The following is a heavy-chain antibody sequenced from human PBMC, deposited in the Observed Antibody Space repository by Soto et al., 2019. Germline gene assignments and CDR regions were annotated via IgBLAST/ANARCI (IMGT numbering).Heavy chain of an antibody. CDR1: GFTFSSYA. CDR3: AREHSNYYDSSGQQNYYYGMDV. Sequence: GGSLRLSCAASGFTFSSYAMHWVRQAPGKGLEWVAVISYDGSNKYYADSVKGRFTISRDNSKNTLYLQMNSLGAEDTAVYYCAREHSNYYDSSGQQNYYYGMDVWGQGTTVTVSS. J-gene: IGHJ6*02. V-gene: IGHV3-30-3*01. D-gene: IGHD3-22*01. CDR2: ISYDGSNK.